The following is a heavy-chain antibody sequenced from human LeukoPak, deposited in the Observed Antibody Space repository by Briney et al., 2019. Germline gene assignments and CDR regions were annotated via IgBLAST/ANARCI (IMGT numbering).Heavy chain of an antibody. CDR3: ARGRFGSSWY. Sequence: SETLSLTCAVYGGSFSGYYWSWIRQPPGKGLEWIGEINHSGSTNYNPSLKSRVTISVDTSKNQFSLKLSSVTAADTAVYYCARGRFGSSWYWGQGTLVTVSS. CDR1: GGSFSGYY. D-gene: IGHD6-13*01. J-gene: IGHJ4*02. CDR2: INHSGST. V-gene: IGHV4-34*01.